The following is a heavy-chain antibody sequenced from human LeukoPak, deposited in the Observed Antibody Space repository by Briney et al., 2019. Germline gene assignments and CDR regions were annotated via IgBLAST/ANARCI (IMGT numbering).Heavy chain of an antibody. CDR2: IIRAGTYI. D-gene: IGHD2-15*01. J-gene: IGHJ4*02. CDR3: ARVLETDCTGGSCYSGLDY. Sequence: PGGPLSLSGAASGFTFSSYNMKWARNPPGEGREGVAYIIRAGTYIYYADSVKGRFTVSRDNAQNSLYLQMNSLRVEDTAVYYCARVLETDCTGGSCYSGLDYWGQGTLVTVSS. V-gene: IGHV3-21*01. CDR1: GFTFSSYN.